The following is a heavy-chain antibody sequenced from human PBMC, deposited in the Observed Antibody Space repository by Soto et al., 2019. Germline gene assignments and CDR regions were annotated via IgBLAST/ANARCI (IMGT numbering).Heavy chain of an antibody. Sequence: VGSVRLSCAASGFTFSSFWMHWVRQVPGKGLVWVSRINSDGSGASYADFVEGRFTISRDNAKNTVYFQMKSLRAEDTAVYYCIRDYGEAGSTNAFDIWGQGTMVTVSS. J-gene: IGHJ3*02. D-gene: IGHD3-10*01. CDR1: GFTFSSFW. CDR2: INSDGSGA. CDR3: IRDYGEAGSTNAFDI. V-gene: IGHV3-74*01.